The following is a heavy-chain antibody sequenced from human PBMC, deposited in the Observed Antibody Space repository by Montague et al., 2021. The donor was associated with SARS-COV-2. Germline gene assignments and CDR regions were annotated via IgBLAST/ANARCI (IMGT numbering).Heavy chain of an antibody. CDR3: ARHKAWNVATYYFDY. J-gene: IGHJ4*02. V-gene: IGHV4-39*01. CDR1: GVSISSAHYC. D-gene: IGHD1-1*01. CDR2: IFYDGTS. Sequence: SETLSLTCTVSGVSISSAHYCWGWVRQTPGKGLEWIGNIFYDGTSRSNPSLNSRVTISVDTSKIPLSLRLGSVTAADTAVYICARHKAWNVATYYFDYWGQGTVVTVSS.